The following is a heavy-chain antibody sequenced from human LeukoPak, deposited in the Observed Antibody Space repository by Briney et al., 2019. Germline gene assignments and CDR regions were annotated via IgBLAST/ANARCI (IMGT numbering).Heavy chain of an antibody. D-gene: IGHD3-10*01. V-gene: IGHV3-33*01. CDR2: IRADGSKR. Sequence: GGSLRLSCTASGFTVNSFGITWVRQAPGKGLEWVAAIRADGSKRYYADSVRGRFTISRDSSENTVYLQMNSLGDEDTAVYYCARDSDTSGRHWYSDLWGRGTLVTVSS. CDR3: ARDSDTSGRHWYSDL. CDR1: GFTVNSFG. J-gene: IGHJ2*01.